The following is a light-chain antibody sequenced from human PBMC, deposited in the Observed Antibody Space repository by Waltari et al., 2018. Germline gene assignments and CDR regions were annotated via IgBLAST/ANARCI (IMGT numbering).Light chain of an antibody. CDR1: RSNIGSNY. V-gene: IGLV1-47*01. CDR2: RNN. Sequence: QSVLTQPPSASGTPGQRVTISCSGTRSNIGSNYLSWYQQLPGTAPKRLIYRNNQRPSGVPDRFSGSKSGTSASLAISGLRSEDEADYYCAAWDDSLSGRVFGGGTKLTVL. CDR3: AAWDDSLSGRV. J-gene: IGLJ3*02.